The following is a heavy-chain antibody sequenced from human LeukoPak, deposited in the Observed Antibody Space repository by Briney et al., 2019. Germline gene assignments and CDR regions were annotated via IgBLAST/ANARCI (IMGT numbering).Heavy chain of an antibody. CDR1: XGTFSSYT. D-gene: IGHD3-22*01. CDR3: ARLSDSSGYYYLQDFDY. CDR2: IIPILGIA. V-gene: IGHV1-69*02. J-gene: IGHJ4*02. Sequence: SVXXXXKXSXGTFSSYTISWVRQAPGQGLEWMGRIIPILGIANYAQKFQGRVTITADKSTSTAYMELSSLRSENTAVYYCARLSDSSGYYYLQDFDYWGQGTLVTVSS.